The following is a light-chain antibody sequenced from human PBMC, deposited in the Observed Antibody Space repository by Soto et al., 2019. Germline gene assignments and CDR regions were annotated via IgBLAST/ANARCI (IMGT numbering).Light chain of an antibody. Sequence: ETVLTQSPGTLSLSPGERATLSCRASQSVSNNYLAWYQQKPGQAPRLLIYGASNRATGIPDRFSGSGSGTYFTLTISRLEPEDVAVYYCQQYGSSGTFGQGTKVEIK. CDR1: QSVSNNY. CDR2: GAS. V-gene: IGKV3-20*01. J-gene: IGKJ1*01. CDR3: QQYGSSGT.